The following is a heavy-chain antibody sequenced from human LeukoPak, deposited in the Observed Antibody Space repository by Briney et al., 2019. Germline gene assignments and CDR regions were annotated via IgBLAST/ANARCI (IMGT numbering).Heavy chain of an antibody. Sequence: GGSLRLSCAASGFTFSSYWMHWVRQAPGKGLEWVSIIYSGGSTYYADSVKGRFTISRDNSKNTLFLQMNSLRAEDTAMYYCASAGGGGYYLYFHYWGQGTLVTVSS. J-gene: IGHJ4*02. CDR2: IYSGGST. V-gene: IGHV3-53*01. D-gene: IGHD1-26*01. CDR3: ASAGGGGYYLYFHY. CDR1: GFTFSSYW.